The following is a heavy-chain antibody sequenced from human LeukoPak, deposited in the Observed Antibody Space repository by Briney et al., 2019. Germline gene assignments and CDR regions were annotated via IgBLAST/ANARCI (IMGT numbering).Heavy chain of an antibody. V-gene: IGHV3-7*05. CDR2: INQDGSEK. J-gene: IGHJ4*02. D-gene: IGHD3-22*01. CDR3: ARLRWSDSSGYYPYFDY. CDR1: GLTFSNYW. Sequence: PGGSLRLSCATSGLTFSNYWMSWVRQAPGKGLEWVANINQDGSEKDYVDSVKGRFTISRDNTKNSLDLQMNILSAEDTAVYYCARLRWSDSSGYYPYFDYCGQGTLVTVSS.